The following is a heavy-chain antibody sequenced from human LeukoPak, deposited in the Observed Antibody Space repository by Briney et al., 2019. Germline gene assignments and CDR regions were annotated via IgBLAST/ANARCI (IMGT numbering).Heavy chain of an antibody. CDR1: GYTFTGYY. V-gene: IGHV1-2*02. Sequence: ASVKVSCKASGYTFTGYYMHWVRQAPGQGLEWMGWINPNSGGTNYAQKFQGRVTMTRDTSIRPAYMELSRLRSDDTAVYYCARLLTDSHYGMDVWGQGTTVTVSS. CDR3: ARLLTDSHYGMDV. J-gene: IGHJ6*02. D-gene: IGHD2/OR15-2a*01. CDR2: INPNSGGT.